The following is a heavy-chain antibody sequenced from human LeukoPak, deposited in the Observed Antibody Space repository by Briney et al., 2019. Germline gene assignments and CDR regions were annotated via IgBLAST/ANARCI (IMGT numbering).Heavy chain of an antibody. V-gene: IGHV1-46*01. D-gene: IGHD4-17*01. CDR1: GYTFTNYW. J-gene: IGHJ1*01. CDR2: INPSGGST. Sequence: GASVKVSFKASGYTFTNYWIYWGRQAPGQGVGWMGIINPSGGSTNYAQRFQGRATMTRDTSTNTVYMDLSSLRSEDTAVYYCATGRVDYGDYGVVKHWGQGTLVTVSS. CDR3: ATGRVDYGDYGVVKH.